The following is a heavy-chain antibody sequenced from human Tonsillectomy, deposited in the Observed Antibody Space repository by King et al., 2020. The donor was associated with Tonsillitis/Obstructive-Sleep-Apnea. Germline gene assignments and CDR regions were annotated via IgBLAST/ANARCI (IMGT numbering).Heavy chain of an antibody. CDR3: ARGFXXXTIFGVVIXPRWXDP. D-gene: IGHD3-3*01. CDR2: IYYSGST. V-gene: IGHV4-31*01. CDR1: GGSISSGGYY. Sequence: QLQESGPGLVKPSQTLSLTCTVSGGSISSGGYYWSWIRQHPGKGLEWIGYIYYSGSTYYNPSLKSLVTISVDTSKNQFSLKLSSVTAADTAVYYCARGFXXXTIFGVVIXPRWXDPWGXXTLVXVS. J-gene: IGHJ5*02.